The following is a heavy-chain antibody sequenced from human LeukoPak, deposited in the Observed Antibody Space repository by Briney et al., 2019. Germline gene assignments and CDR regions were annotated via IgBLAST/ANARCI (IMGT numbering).Heavy chain of an antibody. CDR1: GGSISSGDYY. J-gene: IGHJ1*01. V-gene: IGHV4-30-4*08. D-gene: IGHD3-9*01. CDR3: ARGGVLRYFDWPKYFQH. Sequence: SETLSLTCTVSGGSISSGDYYWSWIRQPPGKGLEWIGYIYYSGSTYYNPSLKSRVTISVDRSKNQFSLKLSSVTAADTAVYYCARGGVLRYFDWPKYFQHWGQGTLVTVSS. CDR2: IYYSGST.